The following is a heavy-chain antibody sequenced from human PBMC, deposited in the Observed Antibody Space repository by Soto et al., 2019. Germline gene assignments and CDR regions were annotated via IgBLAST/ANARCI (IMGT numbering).Heavy chain of an antibody. CDR3: AKNMAGYSSSELDY. D-gene: IGHD6-6*01. V-gene: IGHV3-23*01. CDR2: ISDNGGNT. Sequence: GGSLRLSCAASGFTFSSYAMSWVRQAPGKGLEWVSVISDNGGNTYYADSVKGRFTISRDNSKNTLYLQMNSLRADDTAVYYCAKNMAGYSSSELDYWGQGTLVTVSS. CDR1: GFTFSSYA. J-gene: IGHJ4*02.